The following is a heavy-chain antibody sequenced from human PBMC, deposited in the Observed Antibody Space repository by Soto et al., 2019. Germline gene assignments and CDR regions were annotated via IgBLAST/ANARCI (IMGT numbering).Heavy chain of an antibody. J-gene: IGHJ4*02. Sequence: SETLSLTCAVYGGSFSGYYWSWICQPPGKGLEWIGEINHSGSTNYNPSLKSRVTISVDTSKNQFSLKLSSVTAADTAVYYCARFDFWSGYRMCYFAYWGQGTLVTVSS. CDR3: ARFDFWSGYRMCYFAY. D-gene: IGHD3-3*01. CDR2: INHSGST. V-gene: IGHV4-34*01. CDR1: GGSFSGYY.